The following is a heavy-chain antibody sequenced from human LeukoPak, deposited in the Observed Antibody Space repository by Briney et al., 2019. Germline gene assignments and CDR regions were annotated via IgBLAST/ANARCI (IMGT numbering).Heavy chain of an antibody. D-gene: IGHD2-2*01. CDR3: TSAVVPAAIGGFDP. V-gene: IGHV3-30-3*01. Sequence: PGGSLRLSCAASGFTFSSYAMHWVRQAPGKGLEWVAVILYAGSNKYYADSVNGRFTISRDNSKNTLYLQMNSLRAEDTALYYCTSAVVPAAIGGFDPWGQGTLVTVSS. CDR2: ILYAGSNK. J-gene: IGHJ5*02. CDR1: GFTFSSYA.